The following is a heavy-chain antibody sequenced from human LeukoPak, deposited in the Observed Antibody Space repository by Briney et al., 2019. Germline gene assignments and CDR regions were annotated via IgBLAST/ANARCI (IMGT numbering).Heavy chain of an antibody. D-gene: IGHD3-9*01. CDR3: ARAIHFDWLLYPWSDY. J-gene: IGHJ4*02. CDR1: GYTFTSYG. V-gene: IGHV1-18*04. Sequence: GASVKVSCKASGYTFTSYGISWVRQAPGQGLEWMGWISAYNGNTNYAQKLQGRVTMTTDTSTSTAYMELRSLRSDDTAVYYCARAIHFDWLLYPWSDYWGQGTLVTVSS. CDR2: ISAYNGNT.